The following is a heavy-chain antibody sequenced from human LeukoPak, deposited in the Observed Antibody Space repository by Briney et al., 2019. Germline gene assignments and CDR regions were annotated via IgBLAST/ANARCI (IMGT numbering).Heavy chain of an antibody. CDR3: ARDGPGVSDAFDI. CDR2: IYTSGST. D-gene: IGHD3-10*01. CDR1: GGSFSGYY. V-gene: IGHV4-4*07. Sequence: SETLSLTCAVYGGSFSGYYWSWIRQPAGKGLEWIGRIYTSGSTNYNPSLKSRVTMSVDTSKNQFSLKLSSVTAADTAVYYCARDGPGVSDAFDIWGQGTMVTVSS. J-gene: IGHJ3*02.